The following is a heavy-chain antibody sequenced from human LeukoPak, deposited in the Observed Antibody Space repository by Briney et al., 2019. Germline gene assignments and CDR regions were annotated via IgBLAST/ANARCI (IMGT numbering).Heavy chain of an antibody. V-gene: IGHV1-2*02. CDR3: ARDQGTTYYDILTGYYPTPKYYFDY. CDR1: GYTFTGYY. CDR2: INPNSGGT. D-gene: IGHD3-9*01. J-gene: IGHJ4*02. Sequence: GASVKVSCKASGYTFTGYYMHWVRQAPGQGLEWMGWINPNSGGTNYAQKIQGRVTMTRDTSISTAYMELSRLRSDDTAVYYCARDQGTTYYDILTGYYPTPKYYFDYWGQGALVTVSS.